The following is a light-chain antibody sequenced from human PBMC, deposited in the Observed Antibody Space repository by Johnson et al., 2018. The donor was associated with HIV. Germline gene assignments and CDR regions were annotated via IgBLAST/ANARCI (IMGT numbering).Light chain of an antibody. CDR3: GTWDSSLSAGYV. CDR2: DNN. Sequence: QSVLTQPPSVSAAPGQKVTISCSGSSSNIGNNYVSWYQQLPGTAPKLLIYDNNKRPSGIPDRFSGSKSGTSATLAFPGLRTGDEADYYCGTWDSSLSAGYVFGTGTKVTVL. CDR1: SSNIGNNY. J-gene: IGLJ1*01. V-gene: IGLV1-51*01.